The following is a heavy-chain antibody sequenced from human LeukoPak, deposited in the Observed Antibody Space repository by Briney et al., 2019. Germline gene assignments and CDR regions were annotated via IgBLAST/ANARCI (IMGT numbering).Heavy chain of an antibody. V-gene: IGHV3-53*01. Sequence: GGSLRLSCAASGFSVTSKYINWVRQAPGKGLEWVLVVESGGDTSYANSVKGRFTVSRDIFQNTLCLQMNNLRAEDTAVYYCARVGSYYDMDVWGQGTTVTVSS. J-gene: IGHJ6*02. CDR2: VESGGDT. CDR3: ARVGSYYDMDV. D-gene: IGHD3-10*01. CDR1: GFSVTSKY.